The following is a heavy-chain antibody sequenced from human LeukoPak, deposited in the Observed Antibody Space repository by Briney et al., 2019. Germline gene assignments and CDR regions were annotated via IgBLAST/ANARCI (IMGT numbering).Heavy chain of an antibody. CDR2: TYYRSKWYN. CDR3: ARHPGSNSNSPRYYYYGMDV. D-gene: IGHD4-23*01. CDR1: GDSVSSNSAA. J-gene: IGHJ6*02. V-gene: IGHV6-1*01. Sequence: SQTLSLTCAISGDSVSSNSAAWNWIRQSPSRGLEWLGRTYYRSKWYNDYAVSVKSRITINPDTSKNQFSLQLNSVTPEDTAVYYCARHPGSNSNSPRYYYYGMDVWGQGTTVTVSS.